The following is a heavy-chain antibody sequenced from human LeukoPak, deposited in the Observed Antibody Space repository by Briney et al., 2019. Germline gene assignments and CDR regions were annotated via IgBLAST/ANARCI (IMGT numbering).Heavy chain of an antibody. CDR1: GFTVSSNY. CDR2: IYSDGST. Sequence: GGSLRLSCAASGFTVSSNYMSWVRQAPGKGLEWVSVIYSDGSTYYADSVKGRFTISRDNSKNTLYLQMNSLRAEDTAVYYCARASGNDFWSGYLRYYFDYWGQGTLVTVSS. CDR3: ARASGNDFWSGYLRYYFDY. D-gene: IGHD3-3*01. V-gene: IGHV3-53*01. J-gene: IGHJ4*02.